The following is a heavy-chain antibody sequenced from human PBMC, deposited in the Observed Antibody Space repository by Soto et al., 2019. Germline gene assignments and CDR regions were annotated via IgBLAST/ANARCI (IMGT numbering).Heavy chain of an antibody. V-gene: IGHV3-23*01. Sequence: LRLSCAASGLTFSSYVMTWVRQAPGKGLEWVSAITGSGVSTYYADSVKGRFTISRDNSRNTLYLQMNSLRAEDTAVFYCAKESTSGTTLDYWGQGTLVTVSS. J-gene: IGHJ4*02. CDR3: AKESTSGTTLDY. D-gene: IGHD2-2*01. CDR1: GLTFSSYV. CDR2: ITGSGVST.